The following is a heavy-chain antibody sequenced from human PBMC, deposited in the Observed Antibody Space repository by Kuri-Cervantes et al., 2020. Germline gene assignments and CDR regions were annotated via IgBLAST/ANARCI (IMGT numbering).Heavy chain of an antibody. CDR2: ISGSGGNT. J-gene: IGHJ4*02. D-gene: IGHD1-26*01. CDR3: ARVSSIVGAASDY. Sequence: GESLKISCAASGFTFSSYAMSWVRQAPGKGLEWVSVISGSGGNTYYAESVKGRFTISRDNAKNSLYLQMNSLRDEDTAVYYCARVSSIVGAASDYWGQGTLVTVSS. CDR1: GFTFSSYA. V-gene: IGHV3-23*01.